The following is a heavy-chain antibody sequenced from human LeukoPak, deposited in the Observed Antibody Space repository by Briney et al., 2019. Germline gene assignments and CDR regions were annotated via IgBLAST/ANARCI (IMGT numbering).Heavy chain of an antibody. J-gene: IGHJ4*02. D-gene: IGHD3-9*01. CDR2: IKDDGSEK. V-gene: IGHV3-7*04. CDR1: GFTFSTYW. CDR3: ARGLIYFEV. Sequence: SGGSLRLSCAASGFTFSTYWMTWVRQAPGKGLEWVANIKDDGSEKSYEDSVKGRFTISRDNANNAVYLQMDTLRVEDTAVYYCARGLIYFEVWGQGTLVSVSS.